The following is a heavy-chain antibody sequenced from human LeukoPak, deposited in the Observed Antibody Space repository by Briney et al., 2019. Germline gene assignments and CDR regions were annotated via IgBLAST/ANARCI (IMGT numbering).Heavy chain of an antibody. CDR2: VYHVGTT. J-gene: IGHJ6*03. CDR3: ARGVPYYYYYMDV. Sequence: PSETLSLTCTVPGYSISIGYYWGWIRPPPGKGLEWIVVYHVGTTDYNPSLKSRVTISVDTSKNQFSLKLSSVTAADTAVYYCARGVPYYYYYMDVWGKGTTVTISS. CDR1: GYSISIGYY. V-gene: IGHV4-38-2*02. D-gene: IGHD2-2*01.